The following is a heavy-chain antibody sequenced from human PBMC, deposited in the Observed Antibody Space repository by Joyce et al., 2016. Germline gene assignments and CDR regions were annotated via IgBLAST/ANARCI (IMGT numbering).Heavy chain of an antibody. CDR1: GGSFSGYY. CDR3: ARGLVVTGTRVRGYNYGYSS. CDR2: GNHSGST. Sequence: QVQLQQWGGGLLKPSETLSLTCAVYGGSFSGYYWSWIRQPPGKGLEWIGEGNHSGSTSYDESLKSRVTISVDTSKNQLSLNLTSVTAADTAVYFCARGLVVTGTRVRGYNYGYSSWGQGTLVTVSS. J-gene: IGHJ5*02. D-gene: IGHD5-18*01. V-gene: IGHV4-34*02.